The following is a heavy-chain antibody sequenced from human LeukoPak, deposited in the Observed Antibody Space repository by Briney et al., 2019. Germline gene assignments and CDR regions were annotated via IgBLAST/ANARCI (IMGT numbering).Heavy chain of an antibody. J-gene: IGHJ4*02. V-gene: IGHV4-30-2*01. Sequence: SETLSLTCAVSGCSISSGGYSWSWIRQPPGKGLEWIGYIYHSGSTYYNPSLKSRVTISVDRSKNQFSLKLSSVTAADTAVYYCARDFDGYLDYWGQGTLVTVSS. CDR1: GCSISSGGYS. D-gene: IGHD3-9*01. CDR3: ARDFDGYLDY. CDR2: IYHSGST.